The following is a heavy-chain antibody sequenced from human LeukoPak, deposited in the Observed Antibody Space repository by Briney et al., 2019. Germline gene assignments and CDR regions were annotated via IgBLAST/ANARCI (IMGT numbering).Heavy chain of an antibody. V-gene: IGHV4-34*01. CDR3: ARVWGSGSDLDY. CDR1: GGSFSGYY. D-gene: IGHD3-10*01. Sequence: SETLSLTCAVYGGSFSGYYWSWIRQPPGKGLEWIGEINHSGSTNYNPSLKSRVTISVDTSKNQFSLKLSSVTAADTAVYYCARVWGSGSDLDYWGQGTWSPSPQ. CDR2: INHSGST. J-gene: IGHJ4*02.